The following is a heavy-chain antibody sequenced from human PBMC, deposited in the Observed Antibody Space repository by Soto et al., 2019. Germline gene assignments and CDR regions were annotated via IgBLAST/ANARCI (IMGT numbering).Heavy chain of an antibody. CDR2: ISAYNGIT. J-gene: IGHJ6*02. V-gene: IGHV1-18*04. CDR1: GYTFTSYG. D-gene: IGHD2-2*02. CDR3: ARDPGSITSCYICYYYGMDV. Sequence: QVQLVQSGAEVKKPGASVKVSCKASGYTFTSYGISWVRQAPGQGLEWMGWISAYNGITKYAQKLQGRVTMTTDTSTGTAYMELRSLRSDDTAVYYCARDPGSITSCYICYYYGMDVWGQGTTVTVSS.